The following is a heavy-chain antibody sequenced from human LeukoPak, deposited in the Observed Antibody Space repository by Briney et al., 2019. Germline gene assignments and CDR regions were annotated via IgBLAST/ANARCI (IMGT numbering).Heavy chain of an antibody. V-gene: IGHV3-33*01. D-gene: IGHD2-2*01. CDR1: GFTFSRYG. CDR2: IWYDGSNR. Sequence: GGSLRLSCAASGFTFSRYGMHWVRQAPGKGLEWVAVIWYDGSNRYYADSVKGRFTISRDNAKNSLYLQMNSLRAEDTAVYYCARVVVPHRFDYWGQGTLVTVSS. CDR3: ARVVVPHRFDY. J-gene: IGHJ4*02.